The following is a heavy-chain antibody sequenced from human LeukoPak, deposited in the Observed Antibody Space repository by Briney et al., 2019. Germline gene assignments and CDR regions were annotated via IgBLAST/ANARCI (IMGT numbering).Heavy chain of an antibody. CDR1: GGSFSGYY. CDR2: IDHSGST. CDR3: ARAARIAAAGRLAYFQH. J-gene: IGHJ1*01. Sequence: SETLSLTCAVYGGSFSGYYWSWIRRPPGKGLEWSGEIDHSGSTNYNPSLKSRVTISVDTSKNQFSLKLSSVTAADTAVYYCARAARIAAAGRLAYFQHWGQGTLVTVSS. V-gene: IGHV4-34*01. D-gene: IGHD6-13*01.